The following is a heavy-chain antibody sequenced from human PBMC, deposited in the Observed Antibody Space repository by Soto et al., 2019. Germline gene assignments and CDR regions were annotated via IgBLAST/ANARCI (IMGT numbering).Heavy chain of an antibody. D-gene: IGHD1-26*01. J-gene: IGHJ4*01. CDR3: ARGEQYSGRIFDY. CDR1: GDSASSNSAG. V-gene: IGHV6-1*01. CDR2: TYYRSKWYY. Sequence: PSQTLSLTCAITGDSASSNSAGLSCGSQSPSRGLEWLGRTYYRSKWYYEYAVSVRGRITINPDTSKNQYSLQLNSVTHEDTAVYFCARGEQYSGRIFDYWGQGTLVTVSS.